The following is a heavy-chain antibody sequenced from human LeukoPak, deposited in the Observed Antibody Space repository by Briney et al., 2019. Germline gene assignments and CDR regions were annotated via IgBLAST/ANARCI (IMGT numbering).Heavy chain of an antibody. CDR2: MNPNSGNT. D-gene: IGHD2-8*01. CDR1: GYTFTSYD. V-gene: IGHV1-8*02. Sequence: GASVKVSCKASGYTFTSYDIHWVRQAPGQGLEWMGWMNPNSGNTSYAQKFQGSVTMTRDTSISTAYIELSSLRSEDTAVYYCARRRNIMVQHDGFDMWGQGRMVTVSS. J-gene: IGHJ3*02. CDR3: ARRRNIMVQHDGFDM.